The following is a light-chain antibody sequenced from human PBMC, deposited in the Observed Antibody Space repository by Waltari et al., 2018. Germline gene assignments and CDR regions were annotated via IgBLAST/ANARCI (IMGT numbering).Light chain of an antibody. J-gene: IGKJ2*01. CDR2: DAS. CDR3: QQYNNWHSYT. Sequence: EIVMTQSPATLSVSPGERATLSCRASQSISSNLAWYQQRPGQAPSLLIYDASTRATGVPARVSGSGSGTEFTLTISSLQSEDFAIYYCQQYNNWHSYTFGQGTRLEIK. CDR1: QSISSN. V-gene: IGKV3-15*01.